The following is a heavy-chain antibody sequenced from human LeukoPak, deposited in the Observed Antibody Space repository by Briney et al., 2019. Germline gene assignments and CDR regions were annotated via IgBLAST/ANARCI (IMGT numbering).Heavy chain of an antibody. Sequence: GASVKVSCKASGYTFTGYYMHWVRQAPGQGLEWMGWINPNSGGTNYAQKFQGRVTMTRDTSISTAYTELSRLRSDDTAVYYCARDKGQDGVWGTFVYWGQGTLVTVSS. CDR1: GYTFTGYY. V-gene: IGHV1-2*02. CDR3: ARDKGQDGVWGTFVY. CDR2: INPNSGGT. J-gene: IGHJ4*02. D-gene: IGHD3-16*01.